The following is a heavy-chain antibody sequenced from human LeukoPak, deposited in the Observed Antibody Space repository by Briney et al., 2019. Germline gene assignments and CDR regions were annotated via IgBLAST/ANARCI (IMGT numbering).Heavy chain of an antibody. V-gene: IGHV3-21*01. J-gene: IGHJ5*02. CDR3: ARVAVAGSNLGWFDP. Sequence: PGGSLRLSCAASGFTFSNSAMSWVRQAPGKGLEWVSSISSSSSYIYYADSVKGRFTISRDNAKNSLYLQMNSLRAEDTAVYYCARVAVAGSNLGWFDPWGQGTLVTVSS. CDR2: ISSSSSYI. CDR1: GFTFSNSA. D-gene: IGHD6-19*01.